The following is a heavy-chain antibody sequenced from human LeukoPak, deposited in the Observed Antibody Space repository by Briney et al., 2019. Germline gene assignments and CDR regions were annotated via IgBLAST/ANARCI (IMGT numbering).Heavy chain of an antibody. J-gene: IGHJ4*02. CDR1: DYTFTSYG. CDR2: ISAENGNT. CDR3: ARFDGGYYYDSSGYYSDY. Sequence: ASVKVSCKASDYTFTSYGIIWVRQAPGQGLEWMGWISAENGNTNYAQKLQGRVTMTTDTSTSTAYMELRSLRSDDTAVYYCARFDGGYYYDSSGYYSDYWGQGTLVTVSS. D-gene: IGHD3-22*01. V-gene: IGHV1-18*01.